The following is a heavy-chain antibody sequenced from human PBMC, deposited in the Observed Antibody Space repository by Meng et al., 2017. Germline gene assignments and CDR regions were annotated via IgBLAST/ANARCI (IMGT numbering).Heavy chain of an antibody. V-gene: IGHV1-69*06. J-gene: IGHJ4*02. CDR3: HSGWYQAGDDY. CDR1: GGTFSSEA. Sequence: QVQLVQSGAEVKKPESSVKGSCKASGGTFSSEAIRWVRQAPGQGLEWMGGIIPIFGTANYAQKFQGRVTITADKSTSTAYMELSSLRSEDTAVYYCHSGWYQAGDDYWGQGTLVTVSS. CDR2: IIPIFGTA. D-gene: IGHD6-19*01.